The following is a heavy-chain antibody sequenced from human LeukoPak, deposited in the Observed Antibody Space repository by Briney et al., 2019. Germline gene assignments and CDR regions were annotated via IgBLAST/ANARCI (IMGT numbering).Heavy chain of an antibody. CDR3: ARLNSGSYSGYYYGMDV. J-gene: IGHJ6*02. CDR1: GGSISSYY. D-gene: IGHD1-26*01. CDR2: IYYSGST. Sequence: PSETLSLTCTVSGGSISSYYWSWIRQPPGKGLEWIGYIYYSGSTNYNPSLKSRVTISVDTSKNQFSLKLSSVTAADTAVYYCARLNSGSYSGYYYGMDVWGQGTTVTVSS. V-gene: IGHV4-59*08.